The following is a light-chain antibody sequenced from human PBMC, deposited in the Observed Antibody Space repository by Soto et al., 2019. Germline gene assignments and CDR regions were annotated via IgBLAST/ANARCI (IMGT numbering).Light chain of an antibody. V-gene: IGLV2-14*03. CDR3: SSYTSRNTDV. J-gene: IGLJ1*01. CDR1: SSDVGAYNY. Sequence: QSALTQPASVSGSPGQSITISCTGTSSDVGAYNYVSWYQQHPGKAPKLMIYDVSNRPSGVSNRFSGSKSGNTASLTISGLQAEDEADYYCSSYTSRNTDVFGTGTKLTVL. CDR2: DVS.